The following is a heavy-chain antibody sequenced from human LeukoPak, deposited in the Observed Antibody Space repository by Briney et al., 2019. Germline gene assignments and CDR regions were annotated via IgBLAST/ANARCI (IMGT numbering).Heavy chain of an antibody. CDR2: IKQDGSEK. J-gene: IGHJ4*02. Sequence: PGGSLRLSCAASGFTFSSYWMSWVRQAPGKGLEWVANIKQDGSEKYYVDSVKGRFTISRDNAKNSLYLQMNSLRAEDTAVYYCARVGYYYDSSGYLDYWGQGTLVTVSS. D-gene: IGHD3-22*01. V-gene: IGHV3-7*01. CDR3: ARVGYYYDSSGYLDY. CDR1: GFTFSSYW.